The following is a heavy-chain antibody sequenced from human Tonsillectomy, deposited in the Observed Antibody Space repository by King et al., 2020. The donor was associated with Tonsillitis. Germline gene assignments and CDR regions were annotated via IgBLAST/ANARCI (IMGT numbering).Heavy chain of an antibody. J-gene: IGHJ4*02. CDR3: ARITLLGSVAGV. Sequence: QLVQSGPEVKKPGASVKVSCKASGYTFTTYGISWVRQAPGQGLEWMGWISTSNGNTNYAQNLQGRVTMTTDTSTSTAYMDLRSLRSDDTAVYYCARITLLGSVAGVWGQGTLVTVSS. CDR1: GYTFTTYG. D-gene: IGHD7-27*01. CDR2: ISTSNGNT. V-gene: IGHV1-18*01.